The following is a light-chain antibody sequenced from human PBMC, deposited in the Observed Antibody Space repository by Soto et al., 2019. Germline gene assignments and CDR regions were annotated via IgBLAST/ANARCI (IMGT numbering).Light chain of an antibody. CDR2: AAS. Sequence: DIPLTQSPSFLSASVGDRVTITCRASQDVSRYLAWYQQKPGKAPNLLIYAASTLRSGVPSRFSGSGSETEFTLTISSLQPEDFATCYCQQLNSYVFAFGPGTKVDIK. V-gene: IGKV1-9*01. CDR3: QQLNSYVFA. CDR1: QDVSRY. J-gene: IGKJ3*01.